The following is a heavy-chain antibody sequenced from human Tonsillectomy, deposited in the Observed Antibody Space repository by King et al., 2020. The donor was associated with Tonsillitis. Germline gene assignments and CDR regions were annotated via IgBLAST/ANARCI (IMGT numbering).Heavy chain of an antibody. V-gene: IGHV3-74*01. D-gene: IGHD2-15*01. CDR2: LNEDGSTT. J-gene: IGHJ4*02. CDR3: GRDLGGRWSI. Sequence: VQLVESGGGLVQPGGSLRLSCAASGFAFSSFWMHWVRQPPGKGLVWVSRLNEDGSTTDYADSVKGRFTISRDNAKHTLYLHMNSLRAEDTAVYFCGRDLGGRWSIWGQGTLVTVSS. CDR1: GFAFSSFW.